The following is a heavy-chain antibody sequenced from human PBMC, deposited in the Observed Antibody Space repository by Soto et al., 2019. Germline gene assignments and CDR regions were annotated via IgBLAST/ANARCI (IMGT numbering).Heavy chain of an antibody. V-gene: IGHV4-34*01. CDR3: ARGRTWGIVATYYGMDV. J-gene: IGHJ6*02. CDR2: INHSGST. CDR1: GGSFSGYY. Sequence: PSETLSLTCAVYGGSFSGYYWSWIRQPPGKGLEWIGEINHSGSTNYNPSLKSRVTISVDTSKNQFSLKLSSVTAADTAVYYCARGRTWGIVATYYGMDVWGQGTTVTVSS. D-gene: IGHD5-12*01.